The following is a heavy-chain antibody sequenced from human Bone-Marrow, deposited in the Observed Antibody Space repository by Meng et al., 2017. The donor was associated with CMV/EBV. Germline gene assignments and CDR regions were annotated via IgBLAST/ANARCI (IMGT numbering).Heavy chain of an antibody. CDR2: IWYDGSNK. CDR3: AKAMGGPHWEYFDY. D-gene: IGHD2/OR15-2a*01. Sequence: SGFTFSGYVMHWVRQAPGKGLEWLAFIWYDGSNKYYADSVKGRFTVPRDNSKNTLYLQVNSLRAEDTAVYYCAKAMGGPHWEYFDYWGQGALVTVSS. J-gene: IGHJ4*02. CDR1: GFTFSGYV. V-gene: IGHV3-33*06.